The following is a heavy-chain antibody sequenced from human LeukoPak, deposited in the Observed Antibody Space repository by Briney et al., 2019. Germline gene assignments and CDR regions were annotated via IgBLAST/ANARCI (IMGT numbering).Heavy chain of an antibody. V-gene: IGHV3-23*01. J-gene: IGHJ6*03. CDR3: AKDPIAAAPYYYYYMDV. D-gene: IGHD6-13*01. CDR1: GFTFSSYA. CDR2: ISGSGGST. Sequence: GGSLRLSCAASGFTFSSYAMSWVRQAPGKGLEWVSAISGSGGSTYYADSVKGRFTISSDNSKNTLCLQMNSLRAEDTAVYYCAKDPIAAAPYYYYYMDVWGKGTTVTVSS.